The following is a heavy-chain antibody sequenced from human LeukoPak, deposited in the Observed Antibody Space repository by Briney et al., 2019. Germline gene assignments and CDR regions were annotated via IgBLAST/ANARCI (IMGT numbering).Heavy chain of an antibody. Sequence: PGGSLRLSCAASGFTFSSYAMSWVRQAPGKGLEWVSAISGSDGSTYYADSVKGRFTISRDNSKNTLYLQMNSLRAEDTAVYYCAKVTYYYDSSGYYDYWGQGTLVTVSS. J-gene: IGHJ4*02. D-gene: IGHD3-22*01. CDR3: AKVTYYYDSSGYYDY. CDR1: GFTFSSYA. CDR2: ISGSDGST. V-gene: IGHV3-23*01.